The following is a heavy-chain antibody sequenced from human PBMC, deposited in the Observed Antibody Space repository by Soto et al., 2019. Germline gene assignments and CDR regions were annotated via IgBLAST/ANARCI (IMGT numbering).Heavy chain of an antibody. CDR2: INPNSGGT. Sequence: QVQLVQSGAEVKKPGASVKVSCKASGYTFTGYYMHWVRQAPGQGLEWMGWINPNSGGTNYAQKFQCWVTMTRDTSISTAYMELSRLRSDDTAVYYCARVDHYDSSGYYSGGPGAFDIWGQGTMVTVSS. D-gene: IGHD3-22*01. V-gene: IGHV1-2*04. CDR1: GYTFTGYY. J-gene: IGHJ3*02. CDR3: ARVDHYDSSGYYSGGPGAFDI.